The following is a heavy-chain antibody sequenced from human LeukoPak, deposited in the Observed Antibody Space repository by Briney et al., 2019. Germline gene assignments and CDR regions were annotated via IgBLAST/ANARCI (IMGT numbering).Heavy chain of an antibody. CDR3: AREVVDYVWGSYRPRVFDY. D-gene: IGHD3-16*02. CDR2: ISYGGSNR. Sequence: QTGRSLRLSCAASGFTFSSYAMHWVRQAPGKGLEWVALISYGGSNRYYADSVKGRFTISRDNSNNMLFLQMNSLRAEDTAVYYCAREVVDYVWGSYRPRVFDYWGQGTWSPSPQ. J-gene: IGHJ4*02. CDR1: GFTFSSYA. V-gene: IGHV3-30-3*01.